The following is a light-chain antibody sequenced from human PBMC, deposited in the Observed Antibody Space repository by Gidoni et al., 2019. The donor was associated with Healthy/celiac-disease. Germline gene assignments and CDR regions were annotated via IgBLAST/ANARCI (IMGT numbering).Light chain of an antibody. V-gene: IGKV1-5*01. CDR1: QSISSW. CDR3: QQYNSYSPT. Sequence: DIQMTHSPSTLSASVGDRVTITCRASQSISSWLAWYQQKPGKAPKLLIYDASSLESGVPSRFSGSGSGTEFTLTISSLQPDDFATYYCQQYNSYSPTFXQXTKLEIK. CDR2: DAS. J-gene: IGKJ2*01.